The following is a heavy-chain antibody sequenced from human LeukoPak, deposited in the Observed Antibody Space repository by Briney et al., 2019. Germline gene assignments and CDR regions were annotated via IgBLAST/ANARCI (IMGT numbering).Heavy chain of an antibody. Sequence: GGSLRLSCAASGFTFSSYSMNWVRQAPGKGLEWVSPISSSSSYIYYADSVKGRFTISRDNAKSSLYLQMNSLRAEDTAVYYCARARFGEGGYYFDYWGQGTLVTVSS. D-gene: IGHD3-10*01. CDR3: ARARFGEGGYYFDY. J-gene: IGHJ4*02. CDR1: GFTFSSYS. V-gene: IGHV3-21*01. CDR2: ISSSSSYI.